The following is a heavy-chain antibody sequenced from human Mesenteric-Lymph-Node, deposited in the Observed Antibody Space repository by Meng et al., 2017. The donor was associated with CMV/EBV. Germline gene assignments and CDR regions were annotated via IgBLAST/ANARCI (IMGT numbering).Heavy chain of an antibody. CDR1: GYSFTSDW. V-gene: IGHV5-51*01. D-gene: IGHD2-2*01. CDR3: ARTVVVPVGYGMDV. J-gene: IGHJ6*02. Sequence: KVSCKGSGYSFTSDWIGWVRQMPGKGLEWMGIIHPGDSDIRYSPSFQGQVIISADKAISTAYLQWSSLKASDTAMYYCARTVVVPVGYGMDVWGQGTTVTVSS. CDR2: IHPGDSDI.